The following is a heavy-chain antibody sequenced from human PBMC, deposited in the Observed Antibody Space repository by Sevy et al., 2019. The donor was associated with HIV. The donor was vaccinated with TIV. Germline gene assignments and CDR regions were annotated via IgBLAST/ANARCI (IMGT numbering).Heavy chain of an antibody. CDR3: TRWSGSQSIFDY. J-gene: IGHJ4*02. D-gene: IGHD1-26*01. V-gene: IGHV3-49*02. Sequence: ENAASVKGRFTISRDDSKNIVYLQKSNLKTEDTAVYYCTRWSGSQSIFDYWGQGTLVTVSS.